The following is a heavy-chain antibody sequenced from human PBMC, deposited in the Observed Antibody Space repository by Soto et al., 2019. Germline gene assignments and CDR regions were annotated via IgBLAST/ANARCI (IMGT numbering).Heavy chain of an antibody. J-gene: IGHJ3*01. V-gene: IGHV3-23*01. CDR2: IGGSGRTT. CDR1: AFTFNNYA. Sequence: EVQLLESGGGLVQPGGSLSLSCAASAFTFNNYAMSWVRQAPGKGLEWVSGIGGSGRTTYYADSVKGRFTISRDNSNNTLFLQMNSLRVEDTAVYYCARDRESESYYLLTYDAFNVRGQGTKVTVSS. CDR3: ARDRESESYYLLTYDAFNV. D-gene: IGHD1-26*01.